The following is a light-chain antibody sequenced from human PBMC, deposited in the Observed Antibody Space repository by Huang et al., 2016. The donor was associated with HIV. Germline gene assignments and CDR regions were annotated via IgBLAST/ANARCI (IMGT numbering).Light chain of an antibody. CDR3: QQFNNWPPA. CDR1: QNVRNN. Sequence: ETLMTQFPATLSVSPGERATLSCRASQNVRNNLAWYQQKHGQAPRVLFYEASSRATGVPGRFSASGSGIDFSLTISSLHSEDFAVYYCQQFNNWPPAFGGGTTVEIK. CDR2: EAS. V-gene: IGKV3-15*01. J-gene: IGKJ4*01.